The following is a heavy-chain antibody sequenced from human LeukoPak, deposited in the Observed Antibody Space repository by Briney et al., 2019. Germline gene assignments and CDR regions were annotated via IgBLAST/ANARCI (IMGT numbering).Heavy chain of an antibody. J-gene: IGHJ5*02. V-gene: IGHV1-2*02. CDR1: GYTFTGNY. CDR2: INANSGGT. CDR3: ARGSGSSWFDL. Sequence: ASVKVSCKASGYTFTGNYMHWVQQAPGQGLEWMGWINANSGGTKYAQKFQGRVTMTRDTSISTAYMELSSLRSDGTAVYYCARGSGSSWFDLWGQGTLVTVSS. D-gene: IGHD3-10*01.